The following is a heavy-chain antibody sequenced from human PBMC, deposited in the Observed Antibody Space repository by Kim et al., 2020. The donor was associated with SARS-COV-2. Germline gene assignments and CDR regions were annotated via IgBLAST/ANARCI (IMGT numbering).Heavy chain of an antibody. CDR1: GGSISSYY. CDR2: IYYSGST. V-gene: IGHV4-59*01. Sequence: SETLSLTCTVSGGSISSYYWSWIRQPPGKGLEWIGYIYYSGSTNYNPSLKSRVTISVDTSKNQFSLKLSSVTAADTAVYYCALSGHDYVWGSYHSYGMDVWGQGTTVTVSS. CDR3: ALSGHDYVWGSYHSYGMDV. D-gene: IGHD3-16*02. J-gene: IGHJ6*02.